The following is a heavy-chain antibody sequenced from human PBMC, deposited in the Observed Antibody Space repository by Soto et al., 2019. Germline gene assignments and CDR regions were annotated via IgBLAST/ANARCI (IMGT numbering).Heavy chain of an antibody. J-gene: IGHJ4*02. V-gene: IGHV2-5*02. CDR1: VFSLSTTGVG. D-gene: IGHD7-27*01. CDR2: IYWDDDK. Sequence: QITLKESGPTLVKPTQTLTLTCTFSVFSLSTTGVGVGWIRQPPGKALECLALIYWDDDKRYSPSLTNRLTITKDXSKNQVVLTMTNMHPVDTGTYFCAYRPSLDWGHFDSWGQGTLVTVSS. CDR3: AYRPSLDWGHFDS.